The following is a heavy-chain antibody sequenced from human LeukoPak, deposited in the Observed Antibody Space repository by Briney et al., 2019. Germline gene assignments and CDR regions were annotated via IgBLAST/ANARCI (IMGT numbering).Heavy chain of an antibody. Sequence: GGSLRLSCAASGFTFSSYGMHWVRQAPGKGLEWVAFIRYDGSNKYYADSVKGRFTISRDNSKNTLYLQMNSLRAEDTAEYYCAKDLEGYSYGPGTIDYWGQGTLVTVSS. CDR3: AKDLEGYSYGPGTIDY. CDR1: GFTFSSYG. J-gene: IGHJ4*02. CDR2: IRYDGSNK. D-gene: IGHD5-18*01. V-gene: IGHV3-30*02.